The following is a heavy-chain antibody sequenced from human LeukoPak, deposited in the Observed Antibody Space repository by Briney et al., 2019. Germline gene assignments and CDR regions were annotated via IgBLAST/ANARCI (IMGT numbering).Heavy chain of an antibody. D-gene: IGHD1-26*01. CDR1: GFTFSGSA. V-gene: IGHV3-30-3*01. J-gene: IGHJ4*02. Sequence: PGGSLRLSCAASGFTFSGSAMHWVRQAPGKGLEWVAVISNDGSNKYYADSVKGRFTISRDNSKNTLYLQMNSLRAEDTAVYYCADPEGGSYGGKWGQGTLVTVSS. CDR2: ISNDGSNK. CDR3: ADPEGGSYGGK.